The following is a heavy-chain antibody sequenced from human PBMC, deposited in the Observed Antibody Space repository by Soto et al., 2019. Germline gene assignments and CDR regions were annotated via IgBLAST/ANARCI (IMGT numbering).Heavy chain of an antibody. CDR1: GGSFSGYY. CDR2: INHSGST. V-gene: IGHV4-34*01. D-gene: IGHD6-13*01. CDR3: ARACRDGYSSCPNDY. J-gene: IGHJ4*02. Sequence: PSETLSLTCAVYGGSFSGYYWSWIRQPPGKGLEWIGEINHSGSTNYNPSLKSRVTISVDTSKNQFSLKLSSVTAADTAVYYCARACRDGYSSCPNDYWGQGTLVTVSS.